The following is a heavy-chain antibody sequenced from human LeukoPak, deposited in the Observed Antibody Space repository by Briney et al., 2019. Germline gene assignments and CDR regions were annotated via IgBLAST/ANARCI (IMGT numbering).Heavy chain of an antibody. CDR3: AKFEGALLGNYYMDV. CDR2: ISGGGDNT. CDR1: GFPFSNFA. V-gene: IGHV3-23*01. J-gene: IGHJ6*03. Sequence: GGSLRLSCAASGFPFSNFAMSWVRQAPGKGLECVSTISGGGDNTYFADSVKGRFTISRDNSKNTLFLQMVSLRAEDTAVYYCAKFEGALLGNYYMDVWGKGTTVTVSS.